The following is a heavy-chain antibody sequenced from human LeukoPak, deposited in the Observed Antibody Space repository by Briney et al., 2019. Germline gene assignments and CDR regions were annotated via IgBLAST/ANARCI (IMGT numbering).Heavy chain of an antibody. D-gene: IGHD3-3*01. CDR2: IYWNDDK. CDR1: GFSLSTSGVG. Sequence: ESGPTLVKPTQALTLTCTFSGFSLSTSGVGVGWIRQPPGKALEWLALIYWNDDKRYSPSLKSRLTITKDTSINQVVLTMTNMDPVDTATYYCAHLTSLEWLLFYFDYWGQGTLVTVSS. CDR3: AHLTSLEWLLFYFDY. V-gene: IGHV2-5*01. J-gene: IGHJ4*02.